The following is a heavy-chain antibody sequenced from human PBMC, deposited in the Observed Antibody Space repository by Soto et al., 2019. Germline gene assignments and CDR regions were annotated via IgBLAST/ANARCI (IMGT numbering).Heavy chain of an antibody. V-gene: IGHV1-69*12. D-gene: IGHD4-17*01. CDR3: AREIPTVTTGASYYYYGMDV. Sequence: QVQLVQSGAEVKKPGSSVKVSCKASGGTFSSYAISWVRQAPGQGLEWMGGIIPIFGTANYAQKFQGRVTITADESTGTAYMELSSLRSEDTAVYYCAREIPTVTTGASYYYYGMDVWGQGTTVTVSS. CDR1: GGTFSSYA. J-gene: IGHJ6*02. CDR2: IIPIFGTA.